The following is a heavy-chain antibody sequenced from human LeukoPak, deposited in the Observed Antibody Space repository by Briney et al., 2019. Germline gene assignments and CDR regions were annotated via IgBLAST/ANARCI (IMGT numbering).Heavy chain of an antibody. J-gene: IGHJ4*02. D-gene: IGHD3-22*01. CDR1: GFTFSSYP. CDR3: AREYYYEELDY. CDR2: IGSNGDST. Sequence: PGGSLRLSCAASGFTFSSYPMHWVRQAPGKGLEYVSGIGSNGDSTYYANSVKGRFTISRDNSKNTLYLQMGSLRAEDMAVYYCAREYYYEELDYWGQGTLVTVSS. V-gene: IGHV3-64*01.